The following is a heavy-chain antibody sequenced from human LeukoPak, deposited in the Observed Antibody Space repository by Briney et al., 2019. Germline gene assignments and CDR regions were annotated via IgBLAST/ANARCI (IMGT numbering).Heavy chain of an antibody. D-gene: IGHD2-2*01. CDR2: IIPIFGTA. J-gene: IGHJ4*02. CDR1: GGTFSSYA. Sequence: SVKVSCKASGGTFSSYAISRVRQAPGQGLEWMGGIIPIFGTANYAQKFQGRVTITADESTSTAYLVLSSLRSEDTAVYYCARAEGSSTSFLFDYWGQGTLVTVSS. CDR3: ARAEGSSTSFLFDY. V-gene: IGHV1-69*13.